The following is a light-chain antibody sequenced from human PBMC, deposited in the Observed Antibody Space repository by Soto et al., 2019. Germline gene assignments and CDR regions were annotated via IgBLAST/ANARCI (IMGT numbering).Light chain of an antibody. CDR2: EVI. Sequence: QTVMTRVASVYGSPGQAITISCTGTSSDVGTFNLVSWYQQHPGKAPRLMIYEVIKRPSGVSNRFSGSKSGNTASLTISGLQAEDEADYYFCSYEGSSVYVFGTGTKVTVL. CDR3: CSYEGSSVYV. J-gene: IGLJ1*01. V-gene: IGLV2-23*02. CDR1: SSDVGTFNL.